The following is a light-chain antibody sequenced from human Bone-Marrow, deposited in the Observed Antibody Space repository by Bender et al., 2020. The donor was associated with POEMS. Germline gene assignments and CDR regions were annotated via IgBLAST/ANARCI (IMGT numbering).Light chain of an antibody. CDR3: SSYTSSGTRI. CDR1: NDDIGGYNY. J-gene: IGLJ1*01. CDR2: AVT. V-gene: IGLV2-14*03. Sequence: QSALTQPASVSGSPGQSITISCSGSNDDIGGYNYVSWYQQHPGKAPKLLIYAVTNRPSGVSYRFSASKSDNTASLTISGLQAEDEAEYFCSSYTSSGTRIFGTGTEVTVL.